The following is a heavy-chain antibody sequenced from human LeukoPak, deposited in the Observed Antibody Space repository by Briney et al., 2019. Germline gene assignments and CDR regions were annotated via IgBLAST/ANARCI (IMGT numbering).Heavy chain of an antibody. V-gene: IGHV3-23*01. CDR1: GFTFSSYA. J-gene: IGHJ4*02. CDR2: ISGSGGST. CDR3: ANLGHYDILTGYSVPGY. D-gene: IGHD3-9*01. Sequence: PGGSLRLSCAASGFTFSSYAMSWVRQAPGKGLEWVSAISGSGGSTYYADSVKGRFTISRDNSKSTLYLQMNSLRAEDTAVYYCANLGHYDILTGYSVPGYWGQGTLVTVSS.